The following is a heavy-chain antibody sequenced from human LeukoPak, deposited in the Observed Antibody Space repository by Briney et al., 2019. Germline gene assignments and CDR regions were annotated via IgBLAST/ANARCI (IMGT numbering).Heavy chain of an antibody. CDR1: GFTFSSYW. D-gene: IGHD3-22*01. V-gene: IGHV3-7*01. CDR3: ARGVGDIVVVKYFDY. CDR2: IKQDGSEK. J-gene: IGHJ4*02. Sequence: GGSLRLSCAASGFTFSSYWMSWVRQAPGKGLEWVANIKQDGSEKYYVDSVKGRFTISRDNAKNSLYLQMNSLRAEDTAVYYCARGVGDIVVVKYFDYWGQGTLVTVSS.